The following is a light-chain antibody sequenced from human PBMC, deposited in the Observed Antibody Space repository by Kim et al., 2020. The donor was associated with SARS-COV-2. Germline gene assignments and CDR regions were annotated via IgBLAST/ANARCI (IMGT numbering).Light chain of an antibody. V-gene: IGKV4-1*01. CDR3: QQYYSTPPS. Sequence: RVHLNCKSSQTVLYNSNNKNYLAWYQQKPGQAPKLLIYWASIRESGVSDRFSGSGSETDFTLTISSLQAEDVAVYYCQQYYSTPPSFGQGTKLEI. CDR1: QTVLYNSNNKNY. CDR2: WAS. J-gene: IGKJ2*03.